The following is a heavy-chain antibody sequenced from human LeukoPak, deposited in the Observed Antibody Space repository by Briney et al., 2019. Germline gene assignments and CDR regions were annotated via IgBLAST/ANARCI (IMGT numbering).Heavy chain of an antibody. Sequence: PSQTLSLTCTVSSGSISSGDYYWSWIRQPPGKGLEWIGYIYYSGSTYYNPSLKSRVTISVDTSKNQFSLKLSSVTAADTAVYYCAREPRIVGAITGYWGQGTLVTVSS. D-gene: IGHD1-26*01. CDR2: IYYSGST. CDR3: AREPRIVGAITGY. J-gene: IGHJ4*02. CDR1: SGSISSGDYY. V-gene: IGHV4-30-4*01.